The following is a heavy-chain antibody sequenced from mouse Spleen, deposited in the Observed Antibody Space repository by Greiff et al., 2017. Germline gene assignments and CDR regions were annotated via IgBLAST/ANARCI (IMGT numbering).Heavy chain of an antibody. Sequence: VKLMESGAELVKPGASVKMSCKASGYTFTTYPIEWMKQNHGKSLEWIGNFHPYNDDTKYNEKFKGKATLTVEKSSSTVYLELSRLTSDDSAVYYCARLQYYGSSLDYWGQGTTLTVSS. V-gene: IGHV1-47*01. CDR2: FHPYNDDT. J-gene: IGHJ2*01. D-gene: IGHD1-1*01. CDR1: GYTFTTYP. CDR3: ARLQYYGSSLDY.